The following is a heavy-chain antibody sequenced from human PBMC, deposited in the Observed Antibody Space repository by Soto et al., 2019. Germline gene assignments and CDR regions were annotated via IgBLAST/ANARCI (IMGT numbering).Heavy chain of an antibody. Sequence: SETLSLTCTVSGGSISSGGYYWSWIRQHPGKGLEWIGYTYYSGSTYYNPSLKSRVTISVDTSKNQFSLKLSSVTAADTAVYYCARALPPYYDFWSGSNYGMDVWGQGTTVTVSS. CDR3: ARALPPYYDFWSGSNYGMDV. CDR2: TYYSGST. CDR1: GGSISSGGYY. V-gene: IGHV4-31*03. J-gene: IGHJ6*02. D-gene: IGHD3-3*01.